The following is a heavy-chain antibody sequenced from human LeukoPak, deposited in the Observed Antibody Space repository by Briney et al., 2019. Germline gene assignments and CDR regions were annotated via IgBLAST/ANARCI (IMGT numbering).Heavy chain of an antibody. Sequence: PGGSLRLSCAASGFTFSSYSMNWVRQAPGKGLEWVSSISSSSSYIYYADSVKGRFTISRDNAKNSLYLQMNSLRAEDTAAYYCARDHEGIAASWGQGTLVTVSS. CDR1: GFTFSSYS. J-gene: IGHJ4*02. V-gene: IGHV3-21*01. CDR3: ARDHEGIAAS. CDR2: ISSSSSYI. D-gene: IGHD6-25*01.